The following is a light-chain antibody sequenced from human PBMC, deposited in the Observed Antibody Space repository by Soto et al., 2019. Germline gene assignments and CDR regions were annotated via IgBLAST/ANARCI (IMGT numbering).Light chain of an antibody. J-gene: IGKJ1*01. CDR3: QQYNNWPRT. CDR1: QSVSSY. CDR2: DAS. V-gene: IGKV3-11*01. Sequence: EIVFTQFPGTLTLSQGERATLSCRASQSVSSYLAWYPQKPGQAPRLLIYDASNGATGIPARFSGSGSGTDITLTISSLHSGDFAVYSCQQYNNWPRTFGQGTKVDI.